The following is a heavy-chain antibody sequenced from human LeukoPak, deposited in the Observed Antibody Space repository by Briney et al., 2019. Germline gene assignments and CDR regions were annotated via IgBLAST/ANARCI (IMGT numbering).Heavy chain of an antibody. Sequence: SVKVSCKASGGTFSSYAISWVRQAPGQGLEWMGRIIPILGIANYAQKFQGRVTITADKSTSTAYMELSSLRSEDTAVYYCARAGYYYDSSGFVSEPSDYWGQGTLVTVSS. CDR3: ARAGYYYDSSGFVSEPSDY. CDR1: GGTFSSYA. V-gene: IGHV1-69*04. J-gene: IGHJ4*02. CDR2: IIPILGIA. D-gene: IGHD3-22*01.